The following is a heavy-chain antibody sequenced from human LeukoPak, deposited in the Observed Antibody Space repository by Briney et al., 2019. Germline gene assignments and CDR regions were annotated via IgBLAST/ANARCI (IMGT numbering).Heavy chain of an antibody. CDR1: GFTFSSYA. D-gene: IGHD6-13*01. CDR2: ISGSGGST. V-gene: IGHV3-23*01. CDR3: AIYSLPTSAAAGGRHYYYGMDV. Sequence: GGSLRLSCAASGFTFSSYAMSWVRQAPGKGLEWVSAISGSGGSTYYADSVKGRFTISRDNSKNTLYLQMNSLRAEDTAVYYCAIYSLPTSAAAGGRHYYYGMDVWGQGTTVTVSS. J-gene: IGHJ6*02.